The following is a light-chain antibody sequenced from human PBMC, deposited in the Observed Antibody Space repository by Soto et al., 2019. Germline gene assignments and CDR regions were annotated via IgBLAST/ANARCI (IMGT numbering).Light chain of an antibody. J-gene: IGLJ3*02. CDR3: ESFTSSSTWV. CDR1: SSDVGGYNY. V-gene: IGLV2-14*01. Sequence: QSVLTQPASVSGSPGQSITISCTGTSSDVGGYNYVSWYQQHPGKAPKLMIYEVSNRPSGVSNRFSGSKSGNMASLTISGLQAEDEADYYCESFTSSSTWVFGGGTKLTV. CDR2: EVS.